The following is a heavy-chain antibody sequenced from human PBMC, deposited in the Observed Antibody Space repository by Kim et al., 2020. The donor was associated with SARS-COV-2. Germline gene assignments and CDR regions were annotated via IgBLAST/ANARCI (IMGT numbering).Heavy chain of an antibody. Sequence: SETLSLTCAVYGGSFSGYYWSWIRQPPGKGLEWIGEINHSGITNYNPSLKSRVTISVDTSKNQFSLKLSSVTAADTAVYYRAVGAAPIGHYWGQGTLVTVSS. V-gene: IGHV4-34*01. D-gene: IGHD6-13*01. CDR3: AVGAAPIGHY. J-gene: IGHJ4*02. CDR2: INHSGIT. CDR1: GGSFSGYY.